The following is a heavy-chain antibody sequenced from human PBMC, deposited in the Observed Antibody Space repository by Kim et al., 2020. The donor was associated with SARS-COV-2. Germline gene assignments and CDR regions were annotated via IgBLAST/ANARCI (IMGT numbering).Heavy chain of an antibody. CDR1: GFTFSSYA. D-gene: IGHD5-18*01. CDR3: VLFSYGYVNYYYYGMDV. J-gene: IGHJ6*02. Sequence: GGSLRLSCSASGFTFSSYAMHWVRQAPGKGLEYVSAISSNGGSTYYADSVKGRFTISRDNSKNTLYLQMSSLRAEDTAVYYCVLFSYGYVNYYYYGMDVWGQGTTVTVSS. V-gene: IGHV3-64D*09. CDR2: ISSNGGST.